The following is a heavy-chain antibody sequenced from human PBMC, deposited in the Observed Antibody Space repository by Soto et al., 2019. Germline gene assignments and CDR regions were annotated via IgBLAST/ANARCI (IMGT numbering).Heavy chain of an antibody. D-gene: IGHD2-2*01. J-gene: IGHJ3*01. V-gene: IGHV3-23*01. CDR2: INPGGDTT. CDR3: AAYARFDTFDV. Sequence: GGSLRLSCAASGFTFATYAMKWVRQGPGKGLEWVSSINPGGDTTYYADSVRGRFTISRDNSKNTLYLQINSLIVDDTAVYYCAAYARFDTFDVWGQGSMVTVSS. CDR1: GFTFATYA.